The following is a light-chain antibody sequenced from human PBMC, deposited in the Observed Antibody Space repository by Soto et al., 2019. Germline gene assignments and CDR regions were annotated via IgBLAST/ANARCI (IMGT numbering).Light chain of an antibody. CDR1: QSVSSY. V-gene: IGKV3-11*01. Sequence: EIVLTQSPATLSLSPGERATLSCRASQSVSSYIAWYQQKPGQAPRLLSYDASNRATGIPARFSGSGSVTDFTLTISSLEPEDFAVYYCQYRRNLFTFGPGTKVDIK. CDR3: QYRRNLFT. J-gene: IGKJ3*01. CDR2: DAS.